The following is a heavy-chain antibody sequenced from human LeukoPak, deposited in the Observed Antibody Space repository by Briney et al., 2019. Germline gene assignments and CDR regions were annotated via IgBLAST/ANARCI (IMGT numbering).Heavy chain of an antibody. V-gene: IGHV3-13*01. CDR3: ARGRITMVRGFRYYYYGMDV. J-gene: IGHJ6*02. D-gene: IGHD3-10*01. CDR1: GFTFSNYD. CDR2: IGTAGDT. Sequence: GGSLRLSCAASGFTFSNYDMHWVRQATGKGLEWVSGIGTAGDTFYPDSVKGRFTISRDNSKNTLYLQMNSLRAEDTAVYYCARGRITMVRGFRYYYYGMDVWGQGTTVTVSS.